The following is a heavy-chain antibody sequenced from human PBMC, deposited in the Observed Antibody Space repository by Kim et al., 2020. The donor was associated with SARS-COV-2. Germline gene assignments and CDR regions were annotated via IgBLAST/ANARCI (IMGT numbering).Heavy chain of an antibody. CDR2: K. Sequence: KKYAQKFQDGGTLTKDTSTSTAYMELRSLISDDTAVYFCARDRDYRFDLWGQGTLVTVSS. J-gene: IGHJ4*02. D-gene: IGHD3-16*02. V-gene: IGHV1-18*01. CDR3: ARDRDYRFDL.